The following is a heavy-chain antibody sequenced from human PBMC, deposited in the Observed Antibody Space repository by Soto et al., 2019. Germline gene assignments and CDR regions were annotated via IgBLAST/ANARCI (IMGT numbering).Heavy chain of an antibody. D-gene: IGHD3-22*01. CDR3: ARPGDASGYTWWFSS. CDR2: ISGTSSTI. CDR1: GFTFSSYS. J-gene: IGHJ5*02. Sequence: EVQLVESGGGLVQPGGSLRLSCAASGFTFSSYSMNWVRQAPGKGQEWVSYISGTSSTIYYADSVKGRFTISRDNAKNSLYLQMNSLRDEDTAVYYCARPGDASGYTWWFSSWGQGTLVTVSS. V-gene: IGHV3-48*02.